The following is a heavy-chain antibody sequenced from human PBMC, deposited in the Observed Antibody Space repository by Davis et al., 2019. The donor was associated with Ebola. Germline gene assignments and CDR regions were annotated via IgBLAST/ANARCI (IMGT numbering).Heavy chain of an antibody. Sequence: GESLKISCAASGFSFSTRSMNWVRQAPGKGLEWVSYITGSSATIYYADSVKGRFTISRDNAKNSVYLQMNSLRDGDTALYYCATMGQYYYDSSGYRSFDYWGQGTLVTVSS. CDR3: ATMGQYYYDSSGYRSFDY. D-gene: IGHD3-22*01. V-gene: IGHV3-48*02. CDR1: GFSFSTRS. CDR2: ITGSSATI. J-gene: IGHJ4*02.